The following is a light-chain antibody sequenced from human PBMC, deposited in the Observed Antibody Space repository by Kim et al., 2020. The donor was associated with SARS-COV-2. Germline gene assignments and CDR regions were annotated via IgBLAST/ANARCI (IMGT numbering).Light chain of an antibody. V-gene: IGKV4-1*01. CDR2: WAS. Sequence: DIVMTQSPDSLAVSLGERATINCKSSQSVLYSSNNNNYLAWYQQKPGQPPKLLIYWASTRESGVPDRFSGSGSGTDFTLTVSSLQAEDVAVYYCQQYYSSPITFGGGTKVDIK. J-gene: IGKJ4*01. CDR3: QQYYSSPIT. CDR1: QSVLYSSNNNNY.